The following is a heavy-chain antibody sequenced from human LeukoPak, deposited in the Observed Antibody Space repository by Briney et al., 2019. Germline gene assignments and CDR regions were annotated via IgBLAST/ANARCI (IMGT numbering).Heavy chain of an antibody. V-gene: IGHV1-2*02. CDR1: GYTFTGYY. J-gene: IGHJ4*02. CDR2: INPNSGGT. D-gene: IGHD6-19*01. Sequence: SSVKVSCKASGYTFTGYYMHWVRQAPGQGREGMGWINPNSGGTNYAQKFQGRVTMTRDTSISTAYMELSRLRSDDTAVYYCASFSSGVPRRFDYWGQGTLVTVSS. CDR3: ASFSSGVPRRFDY.